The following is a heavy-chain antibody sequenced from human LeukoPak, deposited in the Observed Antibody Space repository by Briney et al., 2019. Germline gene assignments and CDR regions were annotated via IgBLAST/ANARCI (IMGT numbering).Heavy chain of an antibody. CDR2: IDWNDNK. V-gene: IGHV2-70*11. J-gene: IGHJ6*02. D-gene: IGHD2-2*01. Sequence: SGPTLVNPTQTLTLTCTFSGFSLRTTGMCLNWIRQPPGKALEWLARIDWNDNKYYNTSLKSRLTISKDTSRNQVVLAMTNMDPVDTATYFCARVPVYCRTTSCYADGMAVWGQGTPVTVSS. CDR3: ARVPVYCRTTSCYADGMAV. CDR1: GFSLRTTGMC.